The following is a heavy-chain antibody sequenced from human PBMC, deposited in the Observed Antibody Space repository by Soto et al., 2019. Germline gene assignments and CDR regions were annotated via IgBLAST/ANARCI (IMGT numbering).Heavy chain of an antibody. CDR1: GFTFSSYD. CDR3: ARVLAPPAGDIYYYYYGMDV. J-gene: IGHJ6*02. CDR2: IGTAGDT. V-gene: IGHV3-13*01. D-gene: IGHD2-2*01. Sequence: GGSLRLSCAASGFTFSSYDMHWVRQATGKGLEWVSAIGTAGDTYYPGSVKGRFTISRENAKNSLYLQMNSLRAEDTAVYYCARVLAPPAGDIYYYYYGMDVWGQGTTVTVSS.